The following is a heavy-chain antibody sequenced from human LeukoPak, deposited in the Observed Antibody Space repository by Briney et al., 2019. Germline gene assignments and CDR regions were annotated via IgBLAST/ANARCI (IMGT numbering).Heavy chain of an antibody. Sequence: GGSLRLSCAASGFTFRDYWMHWIRQAPGKGLVWVPRIKGDGSHTIYADSVKGRFTISRDNAKNTLYLQMKSLRVEDTALYYCVRDWDHFDFDSWGQGTLVTVSS. V-gene: IGHV3-74*01. CDR1: GFTFRDYW. J-gene: IGHJ5*01. CDR2: IKGDGSHT. D-gene: IGHD1-26*01. CDR3: VRDWDHFDFDS.